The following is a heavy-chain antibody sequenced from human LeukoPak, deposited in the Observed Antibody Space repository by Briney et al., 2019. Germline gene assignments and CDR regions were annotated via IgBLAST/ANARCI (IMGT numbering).Heavy chain of an antibody. V-gene: IGHV4-4*07. CDR3: AGDPRVGATSGLDY. CDR1: GGSISSYY. D-gene: IGHD1-26*01. J-gene: IGHJ4*02. CDR2: IYTSGST. Sequence: ETLSLTCTVSGGSISSYYWSWIRQPAGKGLEWIGRIYTSGSTYYNPSLKSRVTISVDTSKNQFSLKLSSVTAADTAVYYCAGDPRVGATSGLDYWGQGTLVTVSS.